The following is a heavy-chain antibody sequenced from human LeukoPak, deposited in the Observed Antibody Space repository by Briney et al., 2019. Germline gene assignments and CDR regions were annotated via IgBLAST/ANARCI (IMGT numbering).Heavy chain of an antibody. V-gene: IGHV3-23*01. CDR2: ISGSGGST. CDR3: AKDPYYDFWSGTLYFDY. CDR1: GFTFSSYA. D-gene: IGHD3-3*01. J-gene: IGHJ4*02. Sequence: GGSLRLSCAASGFTFSSYAMSWVRQAPGKGLEWVSAISGSGGSTYYADSVKGRFTISRDNSKNTLYPQMNSLRAEDTAVYYCAKDPYYDFWSGTLYFDYWGQGTLVTVSS.